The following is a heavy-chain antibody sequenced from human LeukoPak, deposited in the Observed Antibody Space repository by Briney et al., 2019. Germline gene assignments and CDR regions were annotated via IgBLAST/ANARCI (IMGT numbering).Heavy chain of an antibody. V-gene: IGHV3-33*01. Sequence: PGRSLRLSCAASGLTFSAYGMHWVHQAPGKGLEWVAVIWSDGTNRYYAESVRGRFTISRDNSKNTLYLQMNSLIIEDTAVYYCASAAGAFDNWGQGTMITVSS. CDR2: IWSDGTNR. D-gene: IGHD6-13*01. J-gene: IGHJ3*02. CDR1: GLTFSAYG. CDR3: ASAAGAFDN.